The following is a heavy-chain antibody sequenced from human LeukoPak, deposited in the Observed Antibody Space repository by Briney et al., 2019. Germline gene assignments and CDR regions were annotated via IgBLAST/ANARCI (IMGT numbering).Heavy chain of an antibody. Sequence: SETLSLTCAVYGGSFSGYYWSWIRQPPGKGLEWIGEINHSGSTNYNPSLKSRVTISVDTSKNQFSLKLSSVTAADTAVYYCARGFSHYDILTGGFDPWGQGTLVTVSS. CDR3: ARGFSHYDILTGGFDP. J-gene: IGHJ5*02. V-gene: IGHV4-34*01. D-gene: IGHD3-9*01. CDR2: INHSGST. CDR1: GGSFSGYY.